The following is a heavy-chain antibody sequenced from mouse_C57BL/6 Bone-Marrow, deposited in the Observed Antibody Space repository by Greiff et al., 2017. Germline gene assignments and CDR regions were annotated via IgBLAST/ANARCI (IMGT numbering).Heavy chain of an antibody. CDR3: ARNYDGSMDY. CDR2: IDPSDSYT. D-gene: IGHD2-3*01. V-gene: IGHV1-69*01. CDR1: GYTFTSYW. Sequence: QVQLQQPGAELVMPGASVKLSCKASGYTFTSYWMHWVKQRPGQGLEWIGEIDPSDSYTNYNQKFKGKSTLTVDKSSSTAYMQLSSLTSEDSAVYYCARNYDGSMDYWGQGTSVTVSS. J-gene: IGHJ4*01.